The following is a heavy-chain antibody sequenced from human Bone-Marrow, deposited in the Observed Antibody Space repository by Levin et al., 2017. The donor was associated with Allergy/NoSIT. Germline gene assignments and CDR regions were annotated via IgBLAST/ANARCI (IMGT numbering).Heavy chain of an antibody. J-gene: IGHJ4*02. Sequence: PRASVKVSCKASGYIFTSYYMHWVRQAPGRGLEWMGIINPSSGSTNYAQRFQGRVSMTGDTSTSTVYMELRGLTFEDTAVYFCAKDLSRTYQFDNWGQGTLVTVSS. D-gene: IGHD2-2*01. CDR2: INPSSGST. CDR1: GYIFTSYY. CDR3: AKDLSRTYQFDN. V-gene: IGHV1-46*01.